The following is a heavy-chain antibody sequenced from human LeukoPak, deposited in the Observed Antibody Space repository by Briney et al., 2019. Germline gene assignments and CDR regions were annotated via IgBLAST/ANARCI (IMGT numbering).Heavy chain of an antibody. V-gene: IGHV4-61*02. J-gene: IGHJ3*02. D-gene: IGHD3-16*01. Sequence: TSETLSLTCPVSGGSISSGTYYWSWIRQPAGKGLEWIGRIYTSGSTNYNPSLKSRVTISLDTSKNQFSLKLSSVTAADTAVYYCARGAYVWDDAFDIWGQGTMVTVSS. CDR3: ARGAYVWDDAFDI. CDR1: GGSISSGTYY. CDR2: IYTSGST.